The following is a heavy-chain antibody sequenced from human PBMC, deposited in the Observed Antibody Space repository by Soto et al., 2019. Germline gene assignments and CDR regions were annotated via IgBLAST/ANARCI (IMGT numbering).Heavy chain of an antibody. CDR1: GYTFTNYA. J-gene: IGHJ6*02. CDR2: INAGNGST. V-gene: IGHV1-3*01. D-gene: IGHD2-2*01. Sequence: ASVKVSCKASGYTFTNYALHWVRQAPGQRLEWMGWINAGNGSTKYSQKFQGRVTITRDTSASTAYMDLSSLRSGDTAVYYCARVYCSTTTCYGYYAMDVWGQGTTVTVSS. CDR3: ARVYCSTTTCYGYYAMDV.